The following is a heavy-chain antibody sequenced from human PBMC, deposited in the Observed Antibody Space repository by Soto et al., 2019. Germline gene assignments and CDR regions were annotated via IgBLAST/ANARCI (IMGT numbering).Heavy chain of an antibody. Sequence: EVQLVESGGGLVQPGGSLRLSCAASGFIFSRYWMTWVRQAPGQGLEWVANIKQDGREKYYADSVKGRFTISRDNSKNTLYLQMNSLRAEDTAVYYCAKSYYYYGMDVWGQGTTVTVSS. V-gene: IGHV3-7*01. CDR1: GFIFSRYW. J-gene: IGHJ6*02. CDR3: AKSYYYYGMDV. CDR2: IKQDGREK.